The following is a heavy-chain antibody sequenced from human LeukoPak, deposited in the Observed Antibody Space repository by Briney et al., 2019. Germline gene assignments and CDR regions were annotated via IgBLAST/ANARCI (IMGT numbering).Heavy chain of an antibody. V-gene: IGHV4-59*08. CDR3: ARHKFSKRPEAPINWFDP. Sequence: SETLSLTCTVSGGSISTYYWSWIRQPPGKGLEWLGFIYHTGSTTYNPSLKSRVTISVDTSKNQFSLNLNSVTAADTAVYYCARHKFSKRPEAPINWFDPWGQGTLVTVSS. CDR2: IYHTGST. CDR1: GGSISTYY. J-gene: IGHJ5*02.